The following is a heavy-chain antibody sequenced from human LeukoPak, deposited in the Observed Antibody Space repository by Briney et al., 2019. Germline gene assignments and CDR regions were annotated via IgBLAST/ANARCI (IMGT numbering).Heavy chain of an antibody. D-gene: IGHD1-26*01. CDR1: GYTFTGYY. CDR3: TRESGSYHGNDY. J-gene: IGHJ4*02. V-gene: IGHV1-2*02. Sequence: ASVKVSCKASGYTFTGYYMHWVRQAPGQGLEWMGWINPNNGATNYAQKLQGRVTITGDTSISTAYMELSSLRSDDTAVYYCTRESGSYHGNDYWGQGTLVTVSS. CDR2: INPNNGAT.